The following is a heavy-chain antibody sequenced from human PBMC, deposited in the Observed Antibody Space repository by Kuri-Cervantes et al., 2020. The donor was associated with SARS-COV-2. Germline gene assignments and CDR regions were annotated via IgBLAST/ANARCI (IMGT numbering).Heavy chain of an antibody. D-gene: IGHD2-2*01. J-gene: IGHJ3*02. CDR3: ARDTSPLGYCSSTNCYYDALDI. CDR2: IDQNGNKN. CDR1: GSTFSTYW. V-gene: IGHV3-7*05. Sequence: EPLSLTCAASGSTFSTYWMTWVRQAPGKGLEWVANIDQNGNKNYYVDSVRGRFTISRDNAKNSLYLQMNSLRVEDTAVYYCARDTSPLGYCSSTNCYYDALDIWGQGTTVTVSS.